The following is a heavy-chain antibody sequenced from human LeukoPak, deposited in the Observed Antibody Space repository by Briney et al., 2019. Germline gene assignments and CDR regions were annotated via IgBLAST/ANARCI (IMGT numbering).Heavy chain of an antibody. CDR2: IDPSSTYI. CDR3: ASRPLYSGYAYY. J-gene: IGHJ4*02. D-gene: IGHD5-12*01. V-gene: IGHV3-23*01. Sequence: GGSLRLSCAASGFTFSSYAMSWVRQAPGKGLEWVSAIDPSSTYIYYADSVKGRFTISRDNSKNTLYLQMNSLRAEDTAVYYCASRPLYSGYAYYWGQGTLVTVSS. CDR1: GFTFSSYA.